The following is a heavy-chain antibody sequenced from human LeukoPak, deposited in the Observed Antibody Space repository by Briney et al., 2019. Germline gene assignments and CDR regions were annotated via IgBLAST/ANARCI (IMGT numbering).Heavy chain of an antibody. Sequence: SETLSLTCPVSGGSISSYYWSWIRQPPGKGLEWIGYIYHSGSTYYNPSLKSRVTISVDRSKNQFSLKLSSVTAADTAVYYCAREFTAAAGTDINWGQGTLVTVSS. V-gene: IGHV4-59*12. J-gene: IGHJ4*02. D-gene: IGHD6-13*01. CDR2: IYHSGST. CDR3: AREFTAAAGTDIN. CDR1: GGSISSYY.